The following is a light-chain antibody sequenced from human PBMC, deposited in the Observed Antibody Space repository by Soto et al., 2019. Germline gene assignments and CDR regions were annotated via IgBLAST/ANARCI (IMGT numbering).Light chain of an antibody. CDR3: QQYNSYST. Sequence: DIRMTQSPSSLSASVGDTVTITCRASQSISSWLAWYQQKPGKAPKLLIYKASSLESGVPSRFSGSGSGTEFTLTISSLQPDDFATYYCQQYNSYSTFGQGTKVDIK. CDR2: KAS. CDR1: QSISSW. V-gene: IGKV1-5*03. J-gene: IGKJ1*01.